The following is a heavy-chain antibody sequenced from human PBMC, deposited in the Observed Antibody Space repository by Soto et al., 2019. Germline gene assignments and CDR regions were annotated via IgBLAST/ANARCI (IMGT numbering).Heavy chain of an antibody. CDR2: IIPIFGKP. Sequence: QVQLVQSGAEVKKPGSSVKVSCKASGETFSSYAFSWVRQAPGQGLEWMGGIIPIFGKPSYAQRFQGRVTLTEDKSTSTVYMELSRLKSEDTAVYYCARAGYCSGSSFYWCDYWGQGTLVTASS. CDR3: ARAGYCSGSSFYWCDY. J-gene: IGHJ4*02. D-gene: IGHD2-15*01. CDR1: GETFSSYA. V-gene: IGHV1-69*06.